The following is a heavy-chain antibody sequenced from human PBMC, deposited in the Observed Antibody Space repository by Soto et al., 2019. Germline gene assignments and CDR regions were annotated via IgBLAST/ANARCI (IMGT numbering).Heavy chain of an antibody. V-gene: IGHV4-4*07. CDR1: GGSISSYY. J-gene: IGHJ5*01. CDR3: ARDHNWEQRLVKTLGGWLDS. CDR2: IYTSGST. D-gene: IGHD6-13*01. Sequence: PSETLSLTSTVSGGSISSYYWSWIRQPAGKGLEWIGRIYTSGSTNYNPSLKSRVTMSVDTSKNQFSLKLSSVTAADTAVYYCARDHNWEQRLVKTLGGWLDSWGKGTLITVCS.